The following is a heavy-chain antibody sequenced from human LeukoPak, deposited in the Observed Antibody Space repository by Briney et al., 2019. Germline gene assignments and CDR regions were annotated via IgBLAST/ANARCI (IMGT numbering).Heavy chain of an antibody. Sequence: PSETLSLTCTVSGGSISSSSYYWGWIRQPPGKGLEWIGSIYYSGSTYYNPSLKSRVTISVDTSKNQFSLKLSSVTAAGTAVYYCAGYCSGGSCYSYYYYGMDVWGQGTTVTVSS. CDR2: IYYSGST. V-gene: IGHV4-39*07. J-gene: IGHJ6*02. CDR3: AGYCSGGSCYSYYYYGMDV. D-gene: IGHD2-15*01. CDR1: GGSISSSSYY.